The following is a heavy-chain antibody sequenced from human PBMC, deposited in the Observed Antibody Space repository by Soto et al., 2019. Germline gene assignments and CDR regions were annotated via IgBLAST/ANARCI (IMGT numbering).Heavy chain of an antibody. CDR2: ISAYNGNT. J-gene: IGHJ5*02. CDR1: GYSFTNNG. CDR3: ARVSYSGNWFFHSVAGPNWFDP. V-gene: IGHV1-18*01. Sequence: GASVKVSCKASGYSFTNNGISWVRQAPGQGLEWMGWISAYNGNTNYVKKFQGRVTMTTDTSTSTAPMELRSLRSDDTAVYYCARVSYSGNWFFHSVAGPNWFDPWGQGTLVTVSS. D-gene: IGHD6-13*01.